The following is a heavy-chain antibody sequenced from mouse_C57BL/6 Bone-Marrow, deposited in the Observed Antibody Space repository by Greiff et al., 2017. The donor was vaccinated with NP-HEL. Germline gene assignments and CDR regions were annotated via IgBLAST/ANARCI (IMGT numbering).Heavy chain of an antibody. J-gene: IGHJ4*01. CDR1: GFSLTSYG. V-gene: IGHV2-2*01. D-gene: IGHD1-1*01. CDR3: ARKHYGSSFPYAMDY. CDR2: IWSGGST. Sequence: VKVVESGPGLVQPSQSLSITCTVSGFSLTSYGVHWVRQSPGKGLEWLGVIWSGGSTDYNAAFISRLSISKDNSKSQVFFKMNSLQADDTAIYYCARKHYGSSFPYAMDYWGQGTSVTVSS.